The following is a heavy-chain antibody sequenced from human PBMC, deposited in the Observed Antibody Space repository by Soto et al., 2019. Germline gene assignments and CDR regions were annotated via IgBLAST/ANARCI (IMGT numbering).Heavy chain of an antibody. CDR2: IKQDGSKE. Sequence: EVQLVESGGGLVQPGGSLRLSCAASGFTFSSYWMTWVRQAPGKGLEWVANIKQDGSKEYYVEAVKGRFTISRDNAKNPLYLQMNSLRAEDTAVYSCAKRVWYLDLWGRGTLVTVSS. CDR1: GFTFSSYW. CDR3: AKRVWYLDL. V-gene: IGHV3-7*01. J-gene: IGHJ2*01.